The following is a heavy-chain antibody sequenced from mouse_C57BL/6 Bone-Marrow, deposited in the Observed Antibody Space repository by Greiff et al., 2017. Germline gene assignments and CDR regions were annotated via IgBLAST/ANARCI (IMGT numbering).Heavy chain of an antibody. J-gene: IGHJ3*01. CDR2: ISSGGSYT. CDR1: GFTFSSYG. V-gene: IGHV5-6*01. CDR3: ARGVGYWFAY. Sequence: DVHLVESGGDLVKPGGSLKLSCAASGFTFSSYGMSWVRQTPDKRLEWVATISSGGSYTYYPDSVKGRFTISRDNAKNTLYLQMSSLKSEDTAMYYCARGVGYWFAYWGQGTLVTVSA. D-gene: IGHD2-2*01.